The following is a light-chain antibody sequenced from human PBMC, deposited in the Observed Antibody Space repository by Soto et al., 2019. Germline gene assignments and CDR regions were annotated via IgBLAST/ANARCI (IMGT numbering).Light chain of an antibody. V-gene: IGKV1-39*01. J-gene: IGKJ1*01. Sequence: DIQMTQSPSSLSASVEDRVTITCRASQSINSYLNWYQQKPGKAPKLLIYAASSLHSGVPSRFSGSGSGTDFTLTISSLQPEDFATYYCQQSYTTPPTFGQGTKVEVK. CDR3: QQSYTTPPT. CDR2: AAS. CDR1: QSINSY.